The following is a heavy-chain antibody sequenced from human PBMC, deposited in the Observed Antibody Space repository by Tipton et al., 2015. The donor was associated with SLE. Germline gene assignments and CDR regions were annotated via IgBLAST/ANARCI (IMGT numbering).Heavy chain of an antibody. CDR1: GGSFSGFY. Sequence: TLSLTCAVYGGSFSGFYWNWIRQPPGKGLEWIGEIDDSGSTNYNPSLKSRVTISLDTSKNQFSLKLSSVTAADTAVYYCAGARDTMIVVVITNWGQGTLVTVSS. CDR2: IDDSGST. V-gene: IGHV4-34*01. J-gene: IGHJ4*02. D-gene: IGHD3-22*01. CDR3: AGARDTMIVVVITN.